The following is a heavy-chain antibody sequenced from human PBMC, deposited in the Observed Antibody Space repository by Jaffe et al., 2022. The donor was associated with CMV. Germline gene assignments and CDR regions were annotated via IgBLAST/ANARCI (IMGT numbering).Heavy chain of an antibody. CDR2: ISAYNGNT. D-gene: IGHD3-22*01. Sequence: QVQLVQSGAEVKKPGASVKVSCKASGYTFTSYGISWVRQAPGQGLEWMGWISAYNGNTNYAQKLQGRVTMTTDTSTSTAYMELRSLRSDDTAVYYCAREIRPPYTYYYDSSGYLDYWGQGTLVTVSS. CDR1: GYTFTSYG. J-gene: IGHJ4*02. CDR3: AREIRPPYTYYYDSSGYLDY. V-gene: IGHV1-18*04.